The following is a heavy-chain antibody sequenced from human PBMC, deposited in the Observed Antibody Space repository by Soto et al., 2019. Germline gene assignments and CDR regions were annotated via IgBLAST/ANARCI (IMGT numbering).Heavy chain of an antibody. CDR1: GFTFSSYG. CDR3: AKDRKQQLVSPYYYYSYGMDV. D-gene: IGHD6-13*01. CDR2: ISYDGSNK. J-gene: IGHJ6*02. Sequence: AGSLKISSAASGFTFSSYGMHWIRKAPGKGLEWVAVISYDGSNKYYADSVKGRFTISRDNSKHTLYLQMNSLRAEDKAVHYCAKDRKQQLVSPYYYYSYGMDVWGQGTTVTVSS. V-gene: IGHV3-30*18.